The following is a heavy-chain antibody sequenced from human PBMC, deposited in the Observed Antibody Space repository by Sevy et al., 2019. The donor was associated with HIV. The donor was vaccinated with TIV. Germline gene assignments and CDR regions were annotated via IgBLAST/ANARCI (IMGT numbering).Heavy chain of an antibody. Sequence: GGSLRLSCAASGFTFSSYSMNWVRQAPGKGLEWVSSISSSSSYIYYADSVKGRFTISRDNAKNSLYLQMNSLRAEDTAVYYCARDHCSGGSCLSYYYYYGMDVWGQRTTVTVSS. V-gene: IGHV3-21*01. CDR1: GFTFSSYS. D-gene: IGHD2-15*01. CDR3: ARDHCSGGSCLSYYYYYGMDV. CDR2: ISSSSSYI. J-gene: IGHJ6*02.